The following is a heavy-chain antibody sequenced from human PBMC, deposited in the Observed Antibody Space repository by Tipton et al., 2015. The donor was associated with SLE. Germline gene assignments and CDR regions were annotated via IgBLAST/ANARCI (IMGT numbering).Heavy chain of an antibody. CDR3: AKVRATMVRGVKSYFYGMDV. V-gene: IGHV4-39*07. Sequence: TLSLTCTVSGGSISSTFYYWGWIRQTPGKGLEWIGSIHYSGSTYYNPSLTSRVTISVDTSKNQFSLKLSSVTAADTAVYYCAKVRATMVRGVKSYFYGMDVWGQGTTVTVSS. CDR2: IHYSGST. CDR1: GGSISSTFYY. D-gene: IGHD3-10*01. J-gene: IGHJ6*02.